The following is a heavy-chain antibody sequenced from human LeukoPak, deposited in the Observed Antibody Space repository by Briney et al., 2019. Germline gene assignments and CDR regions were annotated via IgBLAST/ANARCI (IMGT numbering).Heavy chain of an antibody. Sequence: GGSLRLSCAASGFTFSSYAMSWVRQAPGKGLEWVSGISGSGGSTYYADSVKGRFTISRDNSKNTLYLQMNSLRAEDTAVYYCATAHTVTTARYWGQGTLVTVSS. V-gene: IGHV3-23*01. D-gene: IGHD4-17*01. CDR3: ATAHTVTTARY. CDR2: ISGSGGST. J-gene: IGHJ4*02. CDR1: GFTFSSYA.